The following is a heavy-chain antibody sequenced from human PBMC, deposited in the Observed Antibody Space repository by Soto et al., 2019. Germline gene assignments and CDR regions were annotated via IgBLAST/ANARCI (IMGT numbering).Heavy chain of an antibody. CDR1: GFTFSSYS. J-gene: IGHJ4*02. V-gene: IGHV3-21*01. CDR2: ISSSSSYI. D-gene: IGHD6-13*01. CDR3: ARARNAGYSNIWYDY. Sequence: EVQLVESGGGLVKPGGSLRLSCAASGFTFSSYSMNWVRQAPGKGLEWVSSISSSSSYIYYADSVKGRFTISRDHAKNSLYLQMNSLRAEDTAVYYCARARNAGYSNIWYDYWGRGTLVTGSS.